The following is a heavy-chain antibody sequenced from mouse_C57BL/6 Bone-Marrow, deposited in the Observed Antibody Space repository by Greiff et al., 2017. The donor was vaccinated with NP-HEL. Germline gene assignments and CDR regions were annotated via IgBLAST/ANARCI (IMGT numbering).Heavy chain of an antibody. CDR3: PRHEDGGSYGYFDV. J-gene: IGHJ1*03. CDR1: GYTFTEYT. V-gene: IGHV1-62-2*01. CDR2: FYPGSGSI. Sequence: QVQLQQSGAELVKPGASVKLSCKASGYTFTEYTIHWVKQRSGQGLEWIGCFYPGSGSIKYNEKFKDKATLTADKSASTVYMELSSLTSEDSAVFFGPRHEDGGSYGYFDVWGTGTTLTVSS.